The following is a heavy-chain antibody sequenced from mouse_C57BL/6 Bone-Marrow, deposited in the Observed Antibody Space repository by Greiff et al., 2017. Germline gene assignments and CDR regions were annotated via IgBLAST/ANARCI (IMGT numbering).Heavy chain of an antibody. Sequence: QVQLKQSGAELVRPGASVKLSCKASGYTFTDYYINWVKQRPGQGLEWIARIYPGSGNTYYNEKFKGKATLTAEKSSSTAYMQLSSLTSEDSAVYFCARMDYGSSPYAMDYWGQGTSVTVSS. CDR2: IYPGSGNT. D-gene: IGHD1-1*01. CDR1: GYTFTDYY. V-gene: IGHV1-76*01. CDR3: ARMDYGSSPYAMDY. J-gene: IGHJ4*01.